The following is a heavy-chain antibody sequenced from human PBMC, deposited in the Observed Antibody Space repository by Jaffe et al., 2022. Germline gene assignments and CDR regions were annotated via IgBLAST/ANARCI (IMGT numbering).Heavy chain of an antibody. J-gene: IGHJ4*02. CDR3: ARHAHDYGVHNFDY. CDR2: IYHSGST. V-gene: IGHV4-38-2*01. Sequence: QVQLQESGPGLVKPSETLSLTCAVSGYSISSGYYWGWIRQPPGKGLEWIGSIYHSGSTYYNPSLKSRVTISVDTSKNQFSLKLSSVTAADTAVYYCARHAHDYGVHNFDYWGQGTLVTVSS. CDR1: GYSISSGYY. D-gene: IGHD4-17*01.